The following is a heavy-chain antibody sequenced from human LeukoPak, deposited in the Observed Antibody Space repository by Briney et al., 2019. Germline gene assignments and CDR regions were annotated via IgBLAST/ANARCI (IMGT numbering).Heavy chain of an antibody. J-gene: IGHJ5*02. V-gene: IGHV4-30-4*01. CDR3: ARPYYYDSRIDP. D-gene: IGHD3-22*01. CDR1: GGSISSGDYY. Sequence: SETLSLTGTVSGGSISSGDYYWSWIRQPPGKGLEWIAYMYYSGSTYYNPSLKSRVTMSADTSKNQLSLKLSSVTAADTAVYYCARPYYYDSRIDPWGQGILVTVSS. CDR2: MYYSGST.